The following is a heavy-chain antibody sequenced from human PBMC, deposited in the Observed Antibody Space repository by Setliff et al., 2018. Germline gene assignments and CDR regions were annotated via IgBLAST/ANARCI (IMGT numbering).Heavy chain of an antibody. CDR1: GFTFSTSR. CDR3: ARAKLRDYQPKYSFEN. V-gene: IGHV3-33*08. J-gene: IGHJ4*02. CDR2: IWDDGGNK. Sequence: PGGSLRLSCAASGFTFSTSRMHWVRQAPGKGLEWVAVIWDDGGNKYHADSVQGRFAISRDNSKNTLFLQMSSLRAEDTAVYYCARAKLRDYQPKYSFENWGQGTLVTVSS. D-gene: IGHD4-17*01.